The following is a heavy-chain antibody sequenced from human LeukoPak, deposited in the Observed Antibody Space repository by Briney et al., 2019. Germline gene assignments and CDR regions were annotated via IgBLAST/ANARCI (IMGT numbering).Heavy chain of an antibody. CDR1: GFSISSSSYF. J-gene: IGHJ5*02. Sequence: PSETLSLTCTVSGFSISSSSYFWGWLRQPPGKGLEWIGSIYYSGSTYYNPSIKSRVTISVDTSKNQFSLQLRSVTPEDTAVYYCARGVSNTRGDWFDPWGQGTLVTVSS. CDR3: ARGVSNTRGDWFDP. V-gene: IGHV4-39*01. CDR2: IYYSGST. D-gene: IGHD2-2*01.